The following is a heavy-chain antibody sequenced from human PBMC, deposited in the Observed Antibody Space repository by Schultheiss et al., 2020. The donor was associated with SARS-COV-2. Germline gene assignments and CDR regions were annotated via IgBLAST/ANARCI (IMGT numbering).Heavy chain of an antibody. CDR3: ARGIAAAGTKEFDY. CDR1: GGSFSGYY. V-gene: IGHV4-34*01. CDR2: VSQAGST. D-gene: IGHD6-13*01. J-gene: IGHJ4*02. Sequence: SQTLSLTCAVYGGSFSGYYWSWIRQPPGKGLEWIGEVSQAGSTKYNPSLKSRVTISIDTSKNEFSLKLSSVTAADTAVYYCARGIAAAGTKEFDYWGQGTLVTVSS.